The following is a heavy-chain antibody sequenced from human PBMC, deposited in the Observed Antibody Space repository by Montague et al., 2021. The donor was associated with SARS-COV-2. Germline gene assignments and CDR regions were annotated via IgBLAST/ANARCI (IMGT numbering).Heavy chain of an antibody. Sequence: SETLSLTCTVSGFSISTGYYWGWIRQPPGKGLEWIGSIYHSGSTYYNPSLKSRVTISVDTPKNQFSLKLSSVTAADTAVYYCASSYDSTGHVGYWGQGTLVTVSS. CDR1: GFSISTGYY. V-gene: IGHV4-38-2*02. D-gene: IGHD3-22*01. J-gene: IGHJ4*02. CDR2: IYHSGST. CDR3: ASSYDSTGHVGY.